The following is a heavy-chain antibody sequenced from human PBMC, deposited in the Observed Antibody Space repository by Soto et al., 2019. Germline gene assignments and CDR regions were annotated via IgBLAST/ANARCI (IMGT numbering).Heavy chain of an antibody. V-gene: IGHV4-31*03. CDR3: ARDTGRDSSGYYYDRYFDL. Sequence: QVQLQESGPGLVKPSQTLSLTCTVSGGSISSGGYYWSWIRQHPGKGLEWIGYIYYSGSTYYNPSLKSRVTISVDTSKNQFSLKLSSVTAADTAVYYCARDTGRDSSGYYYDRYFDLWGRGTLVTVSS. CDR1: GGSISSGGYY. J-gene: IGHJ2*01. CDR2: IYYSGST. D-gene: IGHD3-22*01.